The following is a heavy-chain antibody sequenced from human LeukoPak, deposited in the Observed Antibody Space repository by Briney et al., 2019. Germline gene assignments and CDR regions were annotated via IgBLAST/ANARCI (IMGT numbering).Heavy chain of an antibody. CDR3: ARFGHVGGTAFDP. CDR1: GVSITNHY. Sequence: PSATLSLTCIVSGVSITNHYWTWIRQSPGKGLEWIGYLYSNGGANYNPSLKSRLSISLDTSKNQFFLRLTSVTAADTSIHYCARFGHVGGTAFDPWGQGTLVTV. V-gene: IGHV4-59*08. J-gene: IGHJ5*02. CDR2: LYSNGGA. D-gene: IGHD1-26*01.